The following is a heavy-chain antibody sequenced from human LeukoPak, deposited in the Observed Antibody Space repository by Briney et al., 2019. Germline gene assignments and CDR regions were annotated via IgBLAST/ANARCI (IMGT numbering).Heavy chain of an antibody. D-gene: IGHD5-18*01. CDR1: GGSISSSNYY. Sequence: SETLSLTCTVSGGSISSSNYYWGWIRQPPGKGLEWIGSIYYSGSTYYNPSLKSRVAISVDTSKNQFSLKLSSVTAADTAVYYCARQAGRGYSYVDYWAQGTLVTVSS. J-gene: IGHJ4*02. CDR3: ARQAGRGYSYVDY. CDR2: IYYSGST. V-gene: IGHV4-39*01.